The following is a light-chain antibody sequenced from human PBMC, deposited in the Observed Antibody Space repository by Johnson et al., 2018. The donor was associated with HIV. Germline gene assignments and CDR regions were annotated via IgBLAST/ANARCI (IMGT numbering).Light chain of an antibody. CDR3: ATWYASLGANV. CDR2: DND. J-gene: IGLJ1*01. CDR1: TSNIGDHS. Sequence: QSVLTQPPSVSAAPGRWVTVSCSGTTSNIGDHSVSWFQHLPGAAPKLLIYDNDRRPSGVPDRFSGSKSAASATLDITGLQSGDEGDYYCATWYASLGANVFGPGTKVAFL. V-gene: IGLV1-51*02.